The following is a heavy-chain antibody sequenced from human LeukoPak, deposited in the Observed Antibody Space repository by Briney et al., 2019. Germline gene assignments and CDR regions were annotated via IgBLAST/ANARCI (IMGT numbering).Heavy chain of an antibody. D-gene: IGHD6-13*01. Sequence: PGGSLRLSCAASGFTFSSYWMRWVRQAPGKGLVWVSRIKSDGTSTSYADSVKGRFTVYRDIAKNTLFLKMKSLRAEDTAVYYCAVRYSGSWYLFDYWGQGTLVTVSS. CDR2: IKSDGTST. CDR1: GFTFSSYW. J-gene: IGHJ4*02. CDR3: AVRYSGSWYLFDY. V-gene: IGHV3-74*01.